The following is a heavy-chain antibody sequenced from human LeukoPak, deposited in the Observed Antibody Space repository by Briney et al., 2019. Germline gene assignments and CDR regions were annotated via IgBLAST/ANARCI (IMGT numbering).Heavy chain of an antibody. CDR2: IYYSGTT. CDR1: GGSISSYY. Sequence: KPSETLSLTCTVSGGSISSYYWSWIRQPPGKGLEWIGYIYYSGTTNYNPSLKSRVTISVDTSKNQFSLKLSSVTAADTAVYYCARAPPIIVVVPAAIVEGEDYYGMDVWGQGTTVTVSS. D-gene: IGHD2-2*02. J-gene: IGHJ6*02. CDR3: ARAPPIIVVVPAAIVEGEDYYGMDV. V-gene: IGHV4-59*12.